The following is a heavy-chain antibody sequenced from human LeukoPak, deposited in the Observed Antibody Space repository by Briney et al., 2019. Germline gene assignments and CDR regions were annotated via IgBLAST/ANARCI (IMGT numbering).Heavy chain of an antibody. Sequence: SETLSLTCTVSGGSISSSSYYWGWIRQPPGKGLEWIGSIYYSGSTYYNPSLKSRVTISVDTSKNQFSLKLSSVTAADTAVYYCARFSGSYYYFDYWGQGTLVTVSS. CDR2: IYYSGST. J-gene: IGHJ4*02. V-gene: IGHV4-39*07. CDR1: GGSISSSSYY. D-gene: IGHD1-26*01. CDR3: ARFSGSYYYFDY.